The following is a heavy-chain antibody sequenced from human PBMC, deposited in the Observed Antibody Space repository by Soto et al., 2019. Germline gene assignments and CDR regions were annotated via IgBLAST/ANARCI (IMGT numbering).Heavy chain of an antibody. D-gene: IGHD7-27*01. J-gene: IGHJ4*02. V-gene: IGHV5-51*03. CDR1: GYTFTNYW. CDR2: IYPGDSDA. Sequence: EVHLVQSGAEMKKPGESLKISCEGSGYTFTNYWIGWVRQMPGKGLEWMGIIYPGDSDARYSPSFQGQVTFSADKSTRAAYLQCRRLKASDSAIYFCARRARGNWAFDCWGPGTLVTVSS. CDR3: ARRARGNWAFDC.